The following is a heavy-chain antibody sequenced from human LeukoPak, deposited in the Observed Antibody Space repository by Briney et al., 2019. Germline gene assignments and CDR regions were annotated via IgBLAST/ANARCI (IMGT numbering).Heavy chain of an antibody. V-gene: IGHV3-21*01. CDR3: VRLRRNSDTSGFYYYYDF. D-gene: IGHD3-22*01. J-gene: IGHJ4*02. CDR2: ISVRSNYI. CDR1: GYTFSSYS. Sequence: GGSLRLSCLASGYTFSSYSINWVRQAPGKGLEWVSSISVRSNYIYYADSVRGRFRISRDDARDSLFLEMNSLRAEDTAVYYCVRLRRNSDTSGFYYYYDFWGQGTLSPSPQ.